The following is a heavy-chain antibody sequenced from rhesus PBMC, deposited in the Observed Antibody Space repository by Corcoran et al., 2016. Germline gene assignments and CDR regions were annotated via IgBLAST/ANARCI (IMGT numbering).Heavy chain of an antibody. Sequence: QLQLQESGPGLVKPSETLSLTCAVSGGSISSNSWSWIRQPPGKGLEWIGRISGSGGSTDSNPSLKSRVTTSSDTSKNQFSVKLSAVTAADTAVYYCARGSYYYSGSYYYVEYGLDSWGQGVVVTVSS. CDR3: ARGSYYYSGSYYYVEYGLDS. V-gene: IGHV4-173*01. D-gene: IGHD3-16*01. J-gene: IGHJ6*01. CDR2: ISGSGGST. CDR1: GGSISSNS.